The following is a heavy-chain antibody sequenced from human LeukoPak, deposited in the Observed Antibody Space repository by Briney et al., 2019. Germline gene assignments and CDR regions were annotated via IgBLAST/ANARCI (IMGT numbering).Heavy chain of an antibody. V-gene: IGHV4-59*01. CDR3: ARERGSSGDFDY. D-gene: IGHD1-26*01. J-gene: IGHJ4*02. CDR2: IYYSGST. Sequence: PSETLSLTCTVSGGSISSYYWSWIRQPPGKGLEWIGYIYYSGSTNYNPSLKSRVTISVDTSKNQFSLKLSSVTAADTAVYYCARERGSSGDFDYWGQGTLVTVSS. CDR1: GGSISSYY.